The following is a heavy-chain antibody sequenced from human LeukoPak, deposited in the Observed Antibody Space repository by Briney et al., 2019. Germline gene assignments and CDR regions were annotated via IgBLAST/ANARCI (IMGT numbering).Heavy chain of an antibody. Sequence: GASVKVSCKASGYTFTSYYMHWVRQAPGQGLEWMGIINPSGGSTSYAQKFQGRVTMTRDMSTSTVYMELSSLRSEDTAVYYCARGPPFIVVVTAMAHISGYFDYWGQGTLVTVSS. CDR3: ARGPPFIVVVTAMAHISGYFDY. CDR1: GYTFTSYY. D-gene: IGHD2-21*02. V-gene: IGHV1-46*01. CDR2: INPSGGST. J-gene: IGHJ4*02.